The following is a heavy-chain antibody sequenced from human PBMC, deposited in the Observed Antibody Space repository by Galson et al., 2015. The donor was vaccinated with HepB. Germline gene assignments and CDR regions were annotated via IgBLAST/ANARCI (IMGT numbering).Heavy chain of an antibody. J-gene: IGHJ6*02. V-gene: IGHV6-1*01. CDR1: GDSVSSNSAA. Sequence: CAISGDSVSSNSAAWNWIRQSPSRGLEWLGRTYYRSKWYNDYAVSVKSRITINPDTSKNQFSLQLNSVTPEDTAVYYCARDPIPRIAAAGGGGMDVWGQGTTVTVSS. D-gene: IGHD6-13*01. CDR3: ARDPIPRIAAAGGGGMDV. CDR2: TYYRSKWYN.